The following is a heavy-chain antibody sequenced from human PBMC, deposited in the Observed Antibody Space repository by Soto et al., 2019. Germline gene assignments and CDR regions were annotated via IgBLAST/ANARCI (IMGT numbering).Heavy chain of an antibody. V-gene: IGHV3-7*01. D-gene: IGHD2-2*01. CDR3: AKNNRYCSSTNCFVFDY. J-gene: IGHJ4*02. CDR2: IKQDGSEK. CDR1: GFTFNNYW. Sequence: EVQLVESGGGLVQPGGSLRLSCAASGFTFNNYWMSWVSQAPGKGLEWVAKIKQDGSEKYYVDSVKGRFTISRDNSKNTLYLQMNSLRAEDTAVYYCAKNNRYCSSTNCFVFDYWGQGTLVTVSS.